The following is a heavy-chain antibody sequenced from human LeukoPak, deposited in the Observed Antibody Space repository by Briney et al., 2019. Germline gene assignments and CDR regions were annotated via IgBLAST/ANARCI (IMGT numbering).Heavy chain of an antibody. D-gene: IGHD5-12*01. J-gene: IGHJ4*02. CDR1: GGSISSYY. CDR3: ARERRGYSGYAEDY. CDR2: IYTSGST. Sequence: SETLSLTCTVSGGSISSYYWSWIRQPAGKGLEWIGRIYTSGSTNYNPSLKSRVTMSVDTSKNRFSLKLSSVTAADTAVYYCARERRGYSGYAEDYWGQGTLVTVSS. V-gene: IGHV4-4*07.